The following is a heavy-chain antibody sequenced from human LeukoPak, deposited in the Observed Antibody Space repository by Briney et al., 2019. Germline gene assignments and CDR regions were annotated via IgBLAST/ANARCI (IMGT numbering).Heavy chain of an antibody. CDR3: ARSHWRAYYFDY. V-gene: IGHV3-21*01. CDR2: ISSSSSYI. Sequence: GGSLRLSCAASGFTFSSYSMNWVRQAPGKGLEWASSISSSSSYIYYADSVKGRFTISRDNAKNSLYLQMNSLRAEDTAVYYCARSHWRAYYFDYWGQGTLVTVSS. J-gene: IGHJ4*02. CDR1: GFTFSSYS.